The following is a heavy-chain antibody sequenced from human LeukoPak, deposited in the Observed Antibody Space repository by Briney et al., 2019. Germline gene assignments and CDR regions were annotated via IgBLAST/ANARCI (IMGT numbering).Heavy chain of an antibody. J-gene: IGHJ4*02. CDR1: GGSISSSSYY. CDR2: IYYSGST. D-gene: IGHD5-18*01. V-gene: IGHV4-39*07. CDR3: ARVGYARDTAMGYFDY. Sequence: PSETLSLTCTVSGGSISSSSYYWGWIRQPPGKGLEWLGSIYYSGSTFYNPSLKSRVTISVHTSKNQFSLKLSSVTAADTAVYSCARVGYARDTAMGYFDYWGQGTLVTVSS.